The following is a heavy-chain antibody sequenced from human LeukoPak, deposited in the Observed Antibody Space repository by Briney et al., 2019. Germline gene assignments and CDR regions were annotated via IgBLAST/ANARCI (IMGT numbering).Heavy chain of an antibody. Sequence: GGSPRLSCAASGFTFSSYAMNWVRQAPGKGMEWVSGTSGSGSSTYYADSVKGRFTISRDNSKNTLSLQMNSLRAEDTAVYYCARGLSGTYFALDYWGQGTRVTVSS. CDR1: GFTFSSYA. CDR2: TSGSGSST. D-gene: IGHD3-10*01. CDR3: ARGLSGTYFALDY. J-gene: IGHJ4*02. V-gene: IGHV3-23*01.